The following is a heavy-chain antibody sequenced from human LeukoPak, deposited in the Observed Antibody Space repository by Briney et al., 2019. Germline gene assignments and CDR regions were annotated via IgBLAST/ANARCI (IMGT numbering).Heavy chain of an antibody. CDR1: GYTFTSYA. D-gene: IGHD3-9*01. Sequence: ASVKVSCKASGYTFTSYAMHWVRQAPGQRLEWMGWINAGNGNTKYSQKSQGRVTITRDTSASTAYMELSSLRFEDTAVYYCARDLIPTGLRYFDWLLSFGYWGQGTLVTVSS. J-gene: IGHJ4*02. V-gene: IGHV1-3*01. CDR3: ARDLIPTGLRYFDWLLSFGY. CDR2: INAGNGNT.